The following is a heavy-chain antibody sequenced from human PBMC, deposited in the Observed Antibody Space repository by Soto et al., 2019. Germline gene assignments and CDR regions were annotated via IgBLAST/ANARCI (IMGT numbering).Heavy chain of an antibody. D-gene: IGHD1-26*01. J-gene: IGHJ5*02. V-gene: IGHV3-30-3*01. CDR3: ARASNLGATTWFDP. CDR1: GFTFSSYA. Sequence: QVQLVESGGGVVQPGRSLRLSCAASGFTFSSYAMHWVRQAPGKGLEWVAVISYDGSNKYYADSVKGRFTISRDNSKNTLYLQVNSLRAEDTAVYYCARASNLGATTWFDPWGQGTLVTVSS. CDR2: ISYDGSNK.